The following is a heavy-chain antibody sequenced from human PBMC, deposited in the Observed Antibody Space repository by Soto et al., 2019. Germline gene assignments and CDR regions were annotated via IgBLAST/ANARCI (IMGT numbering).Heavy chain of an antibody. CDR3: AKDLFGNYADYFDY. Sequence: EVQLLESGGGLVQPGGSLRLSCAASAFTFSSYAMSWLRQAPGKGLGWVSGISGSGANTYYADSVKGRFTISRDNSKNTLYLQMNSLRVEDTAVYYCAKDLFGNYADYFDYWGQGTLVTVSS. J-gene: IGHJ4*02. CDR1: AFTFSSYA. CDR2: ISGSGANT. V-gene: IGHV3-23*01. D-gene: IGHD4-4*01.